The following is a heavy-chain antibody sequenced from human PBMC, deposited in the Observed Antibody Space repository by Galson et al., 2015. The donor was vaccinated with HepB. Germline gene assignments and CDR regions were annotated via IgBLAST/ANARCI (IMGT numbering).Heavy chain of an antibody. J-gene: IGHJ6*04. CDR2: IYADGTT. V-gene: IGHV4-4*07. CDR3: ARVGCSSSTCYMRGADV. D-gene: IGHD2-2*01. CDR1: GGSISFYY. Sequence: LSLTCTVSGGSISFYYWSWIRQPAGKGLEWIGRIYADGTTNYNPSLKSRVTISLDTPKNQFSLQMSSVTAADTAVYYCARVGCSSSTCYMRGADVWGKGASVIVFS.